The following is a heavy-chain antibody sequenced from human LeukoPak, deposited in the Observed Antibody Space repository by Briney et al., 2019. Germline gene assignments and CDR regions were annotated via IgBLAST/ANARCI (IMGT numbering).Heavy chain of an antibody. J-gene: IGHJ5*02. V-gene: IGHV4-34*01. D-gene: IGHD2-2*01. CDR2: INHSGST. CDR3: AREVDIVVVPAAMRNNRRSRWFDP. CDR1: GGSYSGYY. Sequence: SETLSLTCAVYGGSYSGYYWSWMRQPPGKGLEWIGEINHSGSTNYNPSLKSRVTISVDTSKNQVSLKLSSVTAGDTAVYYCAREVDIVVVPAAMRNNRRSRWFDPWGQGTLVIVSS.